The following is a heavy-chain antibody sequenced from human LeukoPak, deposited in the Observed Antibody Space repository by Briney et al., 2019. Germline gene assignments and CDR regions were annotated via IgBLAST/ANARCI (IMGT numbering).Heavy chain of an antibody. D-gene: IGHD4-17*01. J-gene: IGHJ4*02. Sequence: SETLSLTCTVSGGSISSYYWSWIQQPPGKGLEWIGYIYYSGSTNYNPSLKSRVTISVDTSKNQFSLKLSSVTAADTAVYYCARDDGDTVDYWGQGTLVTVSS. CDR1: GGSISSYY. CDR2: IYYSGST. V-gene: IGHV4-59*01. CDR3: ARDDGDTVDY.